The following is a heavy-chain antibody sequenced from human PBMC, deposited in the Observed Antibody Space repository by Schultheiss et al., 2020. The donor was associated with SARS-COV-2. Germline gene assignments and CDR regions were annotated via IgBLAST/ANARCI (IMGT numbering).Heavy chain of an antibody. CDR1: GGSISSGGYS. D-gene: IGHD6-13*01. CDR2: INHSGST. V-gene: IGHV4-61*08. J-gene: IGHJ6*02. Sequence: SETLSLTCAVSGGSISSGGYSWSWIRQPPGKGLEWIGEINHSGSTNYNPSLKSRVTISVDTSKNQFSLKLSSVTAADTAVYYCAREIAAAGPISRGYYYYGMDVWGQGTTVTVSS. CDR3: AREIAAAGPISRGYYYYGMDV.